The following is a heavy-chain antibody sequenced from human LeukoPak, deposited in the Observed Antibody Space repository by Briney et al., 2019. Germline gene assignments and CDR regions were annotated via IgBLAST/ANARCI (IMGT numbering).Heavy chain of an antibody. CDR3: ARSITMIVVVITRLDY. CDR1: GFTLSSYA. CDR2: ISYDGSNK. D-gene: IGHD3-22*01. V-gene: IGHV3-30-3*01. Sequence: GGSLRLSYAASGFTLSSYAMHWVRQAPGKGLEWVAVISYDGSNKYYADSVKGRFTISRDNSKNTLYLQMNSLRAEDTAVYYCARSITMIVVVITRLDYWGQGTLVTVSS. J-gene: IGHJ4*02.